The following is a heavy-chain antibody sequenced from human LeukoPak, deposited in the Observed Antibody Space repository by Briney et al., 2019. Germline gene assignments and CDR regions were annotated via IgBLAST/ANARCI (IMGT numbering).Heavy chain of an antibody. CDR2: ISYDRSNK. D-gene: IGHD3-10*01. J-gene: IGHJ5*02. Sequence: QPGRSLRLSCAASGFTFSSYAMHWVRQAPGKGLEWVAVISYDRSNKYYADSVKGRFTISRDNSKNTLYLQMNSLRAEDTAVYYCARDSADVLLWFGEHSNWFDPWGQGTLVTVSS. V-gene: IGHV3-30-3*01. CDR1: GFTFSSYA. CDR3: ARDSADVLLWFGEHSNWFDP.